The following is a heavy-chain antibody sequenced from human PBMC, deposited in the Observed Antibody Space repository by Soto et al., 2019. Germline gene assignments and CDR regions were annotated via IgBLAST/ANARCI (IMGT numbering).Heavy chain of an antibody. CDR3: ARGGHIAVVTASFDN. V-gene: IGHV1-46*03. CDR2: IHPSGGGT. D-gene: IGHD2-21*02. Sequence: APGQALEWMGVIHPSGGGTTYAQKFLGRVTVTRDTSTTTVFMELSSLRSDDTAVYYCARGGHIAVVTASFDNWGQGTLVTVSS. J-gene: IGHJ4*02.